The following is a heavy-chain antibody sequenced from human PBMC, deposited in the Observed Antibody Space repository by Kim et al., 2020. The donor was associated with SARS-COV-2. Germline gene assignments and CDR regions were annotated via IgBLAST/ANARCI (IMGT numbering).Heavy chain of an antibody. CDR1: EFSFSGSA. CDR3: TRLRPNSGMDV. V-gene: IGHV3-73*01. CDR2: IRSKVNSYAT. J-gene: IGHJ6*02. D-gene: IGHD6-6*01. Sequence: EGSLRLSCAASEFSFSGSAMHWVRQASGKGLEWVGRIRSKVNSYATAYAASVKGRFTISRDDSKNTAYLQMNSLKTEDTAVYYCTRLRPNSGMDVWGQGT.